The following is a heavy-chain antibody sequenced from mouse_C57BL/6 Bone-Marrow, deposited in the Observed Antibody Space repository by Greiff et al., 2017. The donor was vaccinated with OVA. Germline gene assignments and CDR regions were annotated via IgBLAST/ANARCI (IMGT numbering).Heavy chain of an antibody. D-gene: IGHD1-1*01. CDR1: GFSLTSYA. J-gene: IGHJ4*01. CDR2: IWTGGGT. V-gene: IGHV2-9-1*01. Sequence: VQLQESGPGLVAPSQSLSITCTVSGFSLTSYAISWVRQPPGKGLEWLGVIWTGGGTNYNSALKSRLSISKDNSKSQVFLKMNSLQTDDTARYYCASYYYGSNFYAMDYWGQGTSVTVSS. CDR3: ASYYYGSNFYAMDY.